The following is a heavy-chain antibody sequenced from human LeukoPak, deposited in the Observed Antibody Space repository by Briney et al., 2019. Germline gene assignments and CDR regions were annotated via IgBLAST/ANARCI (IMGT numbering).Heavy chain of an antibody. CDR1: GYTLTELS. J-gene: IGHJ4*02. CDR3: ATTSGNYNWNAPGY. V-gene: IGHV1-24*01. CDR2: FDPEDGET. Sequence: ASVKVSCKVSGYTLTELSMHWVRQAPGKGLEWMGGFDPEDGETIYAQKFQGRVTMTEDTSTDTAYMELSSLRSEDTAVYYCATTSGNYNWNAPGYWGQGTLVTVSS. D-gene: IGHD1-1*01.